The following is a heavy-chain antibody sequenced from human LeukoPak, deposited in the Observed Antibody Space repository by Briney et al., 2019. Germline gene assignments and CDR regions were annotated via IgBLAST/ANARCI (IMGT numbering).Heavy chain of an antibody. V-gene: IGHV4-39*07. CDR2: IYYTGNT. CDR3: ARDPVATIHWFDP. Sequence: SETLSFTCTFSGDSLTGYYWGWIRQPPGKGLEWIGNIYYTGNTYYNPSLKSRVTISLDTSKNQFSLKLSSVTAADTAVYYCARDPVATIHWFDPWGQGTLVTVSS. CDR1: GDSLTGYY. D-gene: IGHD5-12*01. J-gene: IGHJ5*02.